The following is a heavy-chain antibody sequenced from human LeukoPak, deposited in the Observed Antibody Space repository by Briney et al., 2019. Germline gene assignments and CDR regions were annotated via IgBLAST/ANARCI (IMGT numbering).Heavy chain of an antibody. Sequence: GGSLRLSCAASGFTFSNAWMNWVRQAPGKGLEWVAAISYDGSNKYYADSVRGRLTISRDNSKNTLYLQMNSRRAEDTAVYYCARAGRADGDYHYFEYWGQGTLVTVSS. V-gene: IGHV3-30-3*01. D-gene: IGHD4-17*01. CDR2: ISYDGSNK. CDR1: GFTFSNAW. CDR3: ARAGRADGDYHYFEY. J-gene: IGHJ4*02.